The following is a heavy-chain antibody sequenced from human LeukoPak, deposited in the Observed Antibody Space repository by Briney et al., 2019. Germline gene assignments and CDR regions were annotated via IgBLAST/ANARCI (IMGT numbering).Heavy chain of an antibody. CDR1: GFTFSSYA. CDR2: ISGSGGST. Sequence: PGGSLRLSCAASGFTFSSYAMSWVRQAPGKGLEWVSAISGSGGSTYYTDSVKGRFTISRDNSKNTLYLQMSSLRVEDTAVYYCAKVGATIQYPYYYYMDVWGKGTTVTVSS. V-gene: IGHV3-23*01. CDR3: AKVGATIQYPYYYYMDV. D-gene: IGHD1-26*01. J-gene: IGHJ6*03.